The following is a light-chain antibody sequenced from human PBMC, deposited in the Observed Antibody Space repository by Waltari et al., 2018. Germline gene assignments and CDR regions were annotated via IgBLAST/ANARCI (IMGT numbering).Light chain of an antibody. CDR3: QQYDNLPLT. CDR2: DAS. J-gene: IGKJ4*01. Sequence: DIQMTQSPSSLSASVGDRVTITCQASQDISNYLNWYQQKPGKAPKLQIYDASNLETGVPSRFSGSGSGTDFTFTISSLQPEDIATYYCQQYDNLPLTCGGGTKVEIK. V-gene: IGKV1-33*01. CDR1: QDISNY.